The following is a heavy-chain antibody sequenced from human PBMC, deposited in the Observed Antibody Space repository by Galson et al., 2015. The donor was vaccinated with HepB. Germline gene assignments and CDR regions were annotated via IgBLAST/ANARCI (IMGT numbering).Heavy chain of an antibody. J-gene: IGHJ4*02. CDR1: GFTFSSYA. D-gene: IGHD2-2*01. Sequence: SLRLSCAASGFTFSSYAMTWVRQSPGKGLEWVSGISGSGGSTYSADSVKGRFTISRDNSKNTLYLQLNSLRAGDTAVYYCAKLREVVVAAIGAAIDSWGQGTLVSVSS. V-gene: IGHV3-23*01. CDR3: AKLREVVVAAIGAAIDS. CDR2: ISGSGGST.